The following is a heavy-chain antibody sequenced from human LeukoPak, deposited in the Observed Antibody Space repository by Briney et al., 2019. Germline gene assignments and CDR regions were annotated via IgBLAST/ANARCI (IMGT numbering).Heavy chain of an antibody. V-gene: IGHV4-4*07. CDR3: ARDQGSGWYYFDY. Sequence: PSETLSLTCTVSGDSIGSYYWSWIRQPAGKGLEWIGRIYISGSTKYNPSLKSRVTMSVDTSKNHFSLKLRSVTAADTAVYYCARDQGSGWYYFDYWGQGSLVTVSS. J-gene: IGHJ4*02. D-gene: IGHD3-22*01. CDR1: GDSIGSYY. CDR2: IYISGST.